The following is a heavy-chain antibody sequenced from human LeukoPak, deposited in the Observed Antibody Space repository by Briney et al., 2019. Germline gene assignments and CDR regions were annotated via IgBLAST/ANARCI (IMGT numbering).Heavy chain of an antibody. V-gene: IGHV1-46*01. J-gene: IGHJ3*02. D-gene: IGHD1-1*01. CDR2: INPSGGST. CDR1: GYTFTSYY. Sequence: ASVTVSFTASGYTFTSYYMHWVRQAPGQGLEWMGIINPSGGSTSYAQKFQGRVTMTRDTSTSTVYMELSSLRSEDTAVYYCARDAGTSRAFDIWGQGTMVTVSS. CDR3: ARDAGTSRAFDI.